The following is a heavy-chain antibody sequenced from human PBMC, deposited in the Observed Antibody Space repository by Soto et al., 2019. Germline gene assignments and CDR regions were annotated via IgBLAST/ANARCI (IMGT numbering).Heavy chain of an antibody. CDR1: GFTFGDYA. CDR3: TRLSDGDYWFDP. V-gene: IGHV3-49*04. Sequence: GGSLRLSCTASGFTFGDYAMSWVRQAPGKGLEWVGFIRSKAYGGTTEYAASVKGRFTITRDDSKSIAYLQMNSLKTEDKAVNYSTRLSDGDYWFDPWGQGTLVTVSS. D-gene: IGHD3-16*01. CDR2: IRSKAYGGTT. J-gene: IGHJ5*02.